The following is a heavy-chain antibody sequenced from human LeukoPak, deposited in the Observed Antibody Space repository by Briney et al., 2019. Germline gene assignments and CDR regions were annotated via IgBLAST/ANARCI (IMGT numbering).Heavy chain of an antibody. V-gene: IGHV3-53*01. CDR1: GFTFSSYW. J-gene: IGHJ5*02. Sequence: GGSLRLSCAASGFTFSSYWMHWVRQAPGKGLEWVSVIYSGGSTYYADSVKGRFTISRDNSKNTLYLQMNSLRAEDTAVYYCARGGHSGRFDPWGQGTLVTVSS. D-gene: IGHD6-13*01. CDR3: ARGGHSGRFDP. CDR2: IYSGGST.